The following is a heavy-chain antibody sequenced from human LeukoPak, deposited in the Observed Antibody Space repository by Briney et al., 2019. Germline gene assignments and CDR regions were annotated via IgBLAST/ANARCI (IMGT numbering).Heavy chain of an antibody. Sequence: PSETLSLTCTVAGGSISSSSYYWGWIRQPPGKGLEWIGSIDYSGSTYYNPSLKSRVTISVDTSKNQFYLTLSSVTAADTAVYYCARHRTYCTNGVCYLRTFDPWGQGTLVTVSS. CDR2: IDYSGST. J-gene: IGHJ5*02. V-gene: IGHV4-39*01. D-gene: IGHD2-8*01. CDR1: GGSISSSSYY. CDR3: ARHRTYCTNGVCYLRTFDP.